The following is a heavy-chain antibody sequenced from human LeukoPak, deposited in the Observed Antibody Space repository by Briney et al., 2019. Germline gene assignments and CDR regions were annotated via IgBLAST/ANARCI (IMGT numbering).Heavy chain of an antibody. Sequence: GESLKISCKGSGYSFTSYWIGWVRQMPGKGLEWMGIIYPGDSDTRYSPSFQGQVTISADKSISTAYLQWSSLKASDTAMYYCATSTMVRGVIDWFDPWGQGTLVTVSS. D-gene: IGHD3-10*01. J-gene: IGHJ5*02. CDR1: GYSFTSYW. CDR2: IYPGDSDT. V-gene: IGHV5-51*01. CDR3: ATSTMVRGVIDWFDP.